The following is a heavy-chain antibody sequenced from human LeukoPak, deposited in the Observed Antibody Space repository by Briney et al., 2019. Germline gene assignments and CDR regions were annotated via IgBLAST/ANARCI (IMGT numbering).Heavy chain of an antibody. J-gene: IGHJ5*02. CDR2: INSDGSST. V-gene: IGHV3-74*01. D-gene: IGHD6-19*01. CDR1: GFPFSSYW. CDR3: ARGYSSGWS. Sequence: PGGSLRLSFAASGFPFSSYWMHWVRPAPGKGLVWVSSINSDGSSTSYSDSVKGRFTISRDNAKNTLYLQMNSLRAEDTAVYYCARGYSSGWSWGQGTLVTVSS.